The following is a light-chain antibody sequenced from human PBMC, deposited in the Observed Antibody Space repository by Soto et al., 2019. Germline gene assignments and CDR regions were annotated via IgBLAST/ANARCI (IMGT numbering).Light chain of an antibody. Sequence: EIMMTQSPATLSVSPGERATLSCRASQSISNYLAWYQQKPGQAPRLLIYGASTRATGIPARFSGSGSGTEFTLTISSLQSEDFAVYYCQQYNNWPPWTFGQGTKVDIK. CDR1: QSISNY. CDR2: GAS. V-gene: IGKV3D-15*01. J-gene: IGKJ1*01. CDR3: QQYNNWPPWT.